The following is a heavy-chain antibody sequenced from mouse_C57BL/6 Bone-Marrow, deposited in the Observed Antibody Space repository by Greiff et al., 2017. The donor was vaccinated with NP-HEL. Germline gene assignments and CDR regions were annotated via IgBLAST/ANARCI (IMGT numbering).Heavy chain of an antibody. CDR2: IHPNSGST. CDR1: GYTFTSYW. CDR3: ARRIYYGYDVAWFAY. Sequence: QVQLQQPGAELVKPGASVKLSCKASGYTFTSYWMHWVKQRPGQGLEWIGMIHPNSGSTNYNEKFKSKATLTVDKSSSTAYMQLSSLTSADSAVYYCARRIYYGYDVAWFAYWGQGTLVTVSA. V-gene: IGHV1-64*01. D-gene: IGHD2-2*01. J-gene: IGHJ3*01.